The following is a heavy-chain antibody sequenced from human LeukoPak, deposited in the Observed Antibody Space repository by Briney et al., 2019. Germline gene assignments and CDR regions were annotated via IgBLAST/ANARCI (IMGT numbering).Heavy chain of an antibody. D-gene: IGHD2-15*01. CDR3: AKEQDIVVVVAATNYYFDY. J-gene: IGHJ4*02. V-gene: IGHV3-7*05. CDR2: INQDGSGK. CDR1: GFTFSSYW. Sequence: GGSLRLSCAASGFTFSSYWMNWVRQAPGKGLEWVANINQDGSGKYYVDSVKGRFTISRDNAKNSLYLQVNSLRAEDTAVYYCAKEQDIVVVVAATNYYFDYWGQGTLVTVSS.